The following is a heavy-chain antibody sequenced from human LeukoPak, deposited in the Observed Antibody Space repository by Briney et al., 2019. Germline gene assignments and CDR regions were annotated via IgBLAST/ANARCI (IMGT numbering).Heavy chain of an antibody. CDR3: ARDLLTTVTPHFVDY. J-gene: IGHJ4*02. CDR1: GFTFSSYS. Sequence: GGSLRLSCAASGFTFSSYSMNWVRQAPGKGLEWVSFISSSSSYIYYADSVKGRFTISRDNAKNSLYLQMNSLRAEDTAVYYCARDLLTTVTPHFVDYWGQGTLVTVSS. V-gene: IGHV3-21*01. D-gene: IGHD4-17*01. CDR2: ISSSSSYI.